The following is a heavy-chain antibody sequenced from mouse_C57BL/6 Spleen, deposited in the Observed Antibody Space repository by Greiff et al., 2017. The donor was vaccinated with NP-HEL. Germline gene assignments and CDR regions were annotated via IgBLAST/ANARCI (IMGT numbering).Heavy chain of an antibody. V-gene: IGHV1-22*01. CDR3: AVYYDYERDYAMDY. CDR1: GYTFTDYN. D-gene: IGHD2-4*01. Sequence: VQLQQSGPELVKPGASVKMSCKASGYTFTDYNMHWVKQSHGKSLEWIGYINPNNGGTSYNQKFKGKATLTVNKSSSTAYMELRSLTSEDSAVYYCAVYYDYERDYAMDYWGQGTSVTVSS. J-gene: IGHJ4*01. CDR2: INPNNGGT.